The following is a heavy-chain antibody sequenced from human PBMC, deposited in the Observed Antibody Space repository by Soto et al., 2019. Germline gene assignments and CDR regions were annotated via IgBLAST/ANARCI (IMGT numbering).Heavy chain of an antibody. V-gene: IGHV2-5*01. J-gene: IGHJ4*02. CDR3: AHSPWGAAPDY. CDR1: GFSLSARGVG. D-gene: IGHD3-16*01. CDR2: IYWSDDK. Sequence: QITLKESGPTLVKPTQTLTLTCTFSGFSLSARGVGVGWIRQPPGKALEWLALIYWSDDKRYTPSLKSRLTITKDTSKNQVVLTMTNTDPVDTATYYCAHSPWGAAPDYWGQGTLVTVSS.